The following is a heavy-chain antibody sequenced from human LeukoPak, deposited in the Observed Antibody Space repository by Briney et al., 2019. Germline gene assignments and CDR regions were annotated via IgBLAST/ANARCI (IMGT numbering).Heavy chain of an antibody. CDR1: GGTFSSYA. J-gene: IGHJ3*02. V-gene: IGHV1-69*04. CDR2: IIPILGIA. Sequence: GSSVKVSCKASGGTFSSYAISWVRQAPGLGLEWMGRIIPILGIANYAQKFQGRVTITADKSTSTAYMELSSLRSEDTAVYYCARDQGWIRPDAFDIWGQGTMVTVSS. CDR3: ARDQGWIRPDAFDI. D-gene: IGHD5-18*01.